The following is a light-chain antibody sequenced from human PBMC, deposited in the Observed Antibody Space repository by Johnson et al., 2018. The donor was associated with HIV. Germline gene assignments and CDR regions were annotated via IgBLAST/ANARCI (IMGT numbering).Light chain of an antibody. CDR3: GTWDSSLSAYV. CDR2: DNN. CDR1: SSNIGHNY. J-gene: IGLJ1*01. V-gene: IGLV1-51*01. Sequence: QSVLTQPPSVSAAPGQKVTISCSGSSSNIGHNYVSWYQQLPGTAPKLLIYDNNKRPSGIPDRFSGSKSGKSATMGITGLQTGDEAEYYCGTWDSSLSAYVFGTGTKVTVL.